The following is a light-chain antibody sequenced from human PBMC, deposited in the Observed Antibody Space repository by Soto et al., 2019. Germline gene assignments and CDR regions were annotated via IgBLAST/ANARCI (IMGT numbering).Light chain of an antibody. J-gene: IGKJ4*01. V-gene: IGKV3-20*01. Sequence: EIVLTQSPGTLSLSPGERATLSCRASQGVSSSYLAWYQQKPGQPPRLLIYGASSRATGIPDRFSGSGSGTDVTLTITRLEPEDFGVYYCQHYRTSFGGGTKVEIK. CDR2: GAS. CDR1: QGVSSSY. CDR3: QHYRTS.